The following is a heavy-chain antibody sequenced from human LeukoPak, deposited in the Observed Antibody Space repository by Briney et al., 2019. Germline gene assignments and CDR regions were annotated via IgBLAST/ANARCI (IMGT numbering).Heavy chain of an antibody. CDR2: IYYSGST. Sequence: SETLSLTCTLSGGSFSSYYWSWIRQPPGKGLEWIGYIYYSGSTNYNPSPKSRVTISVDTSNNQFSLKLSSVTATDTAVYYCARAGYSGSDFSVWGKGSTVTVSS. V-gene: IGHV4-59*01. D-gene: IGHD5-12*01. CDR3: ARAGYSGSDFSV. J-gene: IGHJ6*04. CDR1: GGSFSSYY.